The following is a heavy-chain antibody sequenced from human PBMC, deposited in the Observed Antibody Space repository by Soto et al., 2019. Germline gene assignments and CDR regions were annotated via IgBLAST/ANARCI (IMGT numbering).Heavy chain of an antibody. CDR1: GFTFSSYS. CDR3: ARGRDGSILDAFDI. J-gene: IGHJ3*02. D-gene: IGHD3-10*01. CDR2: ISSSSYI. Sequence: GESLKISCAASGFTFSSYSMNWVRQAPGKGLEWVSSISSSSYIYYADSVKGRFTISRDNAKNSLYLQMNSLRAEDTAVYYCARGRDGSILDAFDIWGQGTMVTVSS. V-gene: IGHV3-21*01.